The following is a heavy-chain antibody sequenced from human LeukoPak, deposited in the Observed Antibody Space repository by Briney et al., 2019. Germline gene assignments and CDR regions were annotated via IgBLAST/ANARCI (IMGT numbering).Heavy chain of an antibody. Sequence: RPGGSLRLSCAASAFTFNNYAMNWVRQAPGKGLEWVSGISGGGGTTYYADSVKGRYTISRDNSNNTLYLQMNRLKTEDTAVYYCSTGPTRISMIRGVVITDYWGQGTLVTVSS. V-gene: IGHV3-23*01. J-gene: IGHJ4*02. CDR1: AFTFNNYA. D-gene: IGHD3-10*01. CDR2: ISGGGGTT. CDR3: STGPTRISMIRGVVITDY.